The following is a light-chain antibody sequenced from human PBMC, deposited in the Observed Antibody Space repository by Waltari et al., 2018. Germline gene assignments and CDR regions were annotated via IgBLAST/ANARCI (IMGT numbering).Light chain of an antibody. J-gene: IGKJ1*01. CDR1: QSSSPY. V-gene: IGKV3-11*01. Sequence: VVVTQSPATLSLSPGERATLSCRASQSSSPYLAWYQQKPGTAPRLLIHDASNRATGIPARFSGSGSGTDFTLTISSLEPEDFAVYYCQQRTIWSGTFGQGTKVEIK. CDR2: DAS. CDR3: QQRTIWSGT.